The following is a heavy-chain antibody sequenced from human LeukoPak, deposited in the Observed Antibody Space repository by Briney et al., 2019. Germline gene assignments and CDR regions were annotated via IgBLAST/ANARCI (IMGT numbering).Heavy chain of an antibody. CDR2: INHSGST. Sequence: PSETLSLTCAVYGGSFSGYYWSWLRQPPGKGLEWIGEINHSGSTNYNPSLKSRVTISVDTSKNQFSLKLSSVTAADTAVYYCARGAPRYYYDSSGYLDYWGQGTLVTASS. CDR3: ARGAPRYYYDSSGYLDY. CDR1: GGSFSGYY. D-gene: IGHD3-22*01. J-gene: IGHJ4*02. V-gene: IGHV4-34*01.